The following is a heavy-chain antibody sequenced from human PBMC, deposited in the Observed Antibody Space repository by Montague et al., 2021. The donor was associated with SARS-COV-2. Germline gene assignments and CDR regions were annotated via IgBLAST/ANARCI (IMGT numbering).Heavy chain of an antibody. CDR2: IFKNGDT. D-gene: IGHD3-16*01. V-gene: IGHV4-4*09. Sequence: SETLSLTCTVSGGSITNDDWSWIRQPPGKGLEWIVKIFKNGDTDYNPSLRSRVIISVDTSKSQFSLKVTSVTAADTAAYYCARYYERSLDVWGQGTTVTVSS. CDR1: GGSITNDD. CDR3: ARYYERSLDV. J-gene: IGHJ6*02.